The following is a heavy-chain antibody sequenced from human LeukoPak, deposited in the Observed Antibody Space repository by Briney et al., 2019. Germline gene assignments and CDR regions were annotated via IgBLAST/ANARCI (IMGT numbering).Heavy chain of an antibody. CDR2: IIPILGIA. CDR3: ARDRDGYTYNWFDP. CDR1: GDTFSSYA. Sequence: ASVKVSCKASGDTFSSYAISWVRQAPGQGLEWMGRIIPILGIANYAQKFQGRVTITADKSTSTAYMELSSLRSEDTAVYYCARDRDGYTYNWFDPWGQGTLVTVSS. D-gene: IGHD5-24*01. V-gene: IGHV1-69*04. J-gene: IGHJ5*02.